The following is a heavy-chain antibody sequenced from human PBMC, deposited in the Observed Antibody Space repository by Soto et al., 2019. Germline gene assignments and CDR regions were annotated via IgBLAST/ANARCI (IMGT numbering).Heavy chain of an antibody. V-gene: IGHV3-23*01. Sequence: TGGSLRLSCAASGFTLRSYAMSWVRQALGRGLEWVSAISGGGGGSTYYADSVKGRFTISRDNSKSTLYLQMNSLRAEDTALYYCAKGAPWEVYGMEVWGQGTTVTVSS. J-gene: IGHJ6*02. D-gene: IGHD1-26*01. CDR2: ISGGGGGST. CDR3: AKGAPWEVYGMEV. CDR1: GFTLRSYA.